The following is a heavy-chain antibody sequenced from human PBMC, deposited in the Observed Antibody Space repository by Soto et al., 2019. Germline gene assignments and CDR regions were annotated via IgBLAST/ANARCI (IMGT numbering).Heavy chain of an antibody. J-gene: IGHJ5*01. CDR2: VNPSYGDT. CDR3: ARGSEVASRQLFDF. Sequence: QVQLVQSGAEVRKPGASVRISCKASGYTFTFYYIHWVRQAPGQGLEWMGTVNPSYGDTAYLKKFQGRVNLTRDTSTTTVYMDLSSPRSEDAAVYFCARGSEVASRQLFDFWGPGSLVSVSS. D-gene: IGHD6-6*01. CDR1: GYTFTFYY. V-gene: IGHV1-46*01.